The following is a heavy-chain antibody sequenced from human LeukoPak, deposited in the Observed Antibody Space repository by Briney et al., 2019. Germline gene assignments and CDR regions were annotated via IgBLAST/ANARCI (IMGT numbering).Heavy chain of an antibody. J-gene: IGHJ4*02. Sequence: GASVKFSCKASGYTFTCYYMHWVRPAPGQGLEWMGWINPNSGGTNYAQKFQGRVTMTRDTSISTAYMELSRLRSDDTAVYYCARDEMATITGLDYWGQGTLVTVSS. CDR2: INPNSGGT. D-gene: IGHD5-12*01. V-gene: IGHV1-2*02. CDR3: ARDEMATITGLDY. CDR1: GYTFTCYY.